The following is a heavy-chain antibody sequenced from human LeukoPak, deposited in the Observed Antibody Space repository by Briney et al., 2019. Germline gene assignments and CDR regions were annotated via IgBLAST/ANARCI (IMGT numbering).Heavy chain of an antibody. Sequence: ASVKVSCKVSGYTLTELSMHWVRQAPGKGLEWMGGFDPEDGETIYAQKFQGRVTMTEDTSTDTAYMELSSLRSEDTAVYYCAKDRTYYGSGSIAFDIWGQGTMVTVSS. V-gene: IGHV1-24*01. J-gene: IGHJ3*02. CDR3: AKDRTYYGSGSIAFDI. CDR1: GYTLTELS. CDR2: FDPEDGET. D-gene: IGHD3-10*01.